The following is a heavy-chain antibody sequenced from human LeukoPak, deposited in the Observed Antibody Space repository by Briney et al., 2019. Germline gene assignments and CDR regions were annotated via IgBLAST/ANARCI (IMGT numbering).Heavy chain of an antibody. Sequence: ASVKVSCKASGYSFTGYYMNWVRQAPGQGLEWMGWISPNSGSTNYAQKFQGRVTMTRGKSISTVYMELSRLRPDDTAVYYCARGSGSYYLGPVYWGQGTLVTVSS. CDR2: ISPNSGST. CDR3: ARGSGSYYLGPVY. V-gene: IGHV1-2*02. CDR1: GYSFTGYY. D-gene: IGHD1-26*01. J-gene: IGHJ4*02.